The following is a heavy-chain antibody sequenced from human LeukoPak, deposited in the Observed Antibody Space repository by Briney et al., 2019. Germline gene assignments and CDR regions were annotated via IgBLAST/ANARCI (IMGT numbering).Heavy chain of an antibody. CDR2: IYYSGST. J-gene: IGHJ4*02. Sequence: SETLSLTCTVSVDSISSYYWSWIRQPPGKGLEWIGYIYYSGSTNYNPSLKSRVTISVDTSKNQFSLKLSSVTAADTAVYYCARAVGGGNYDYWGQGTLVTVSS. D-gene: IGHD4-11*01. CDR3: ARAVGGGNYDY. V-gene: IGHV4-59*01. CDR1: VDSISSYY.